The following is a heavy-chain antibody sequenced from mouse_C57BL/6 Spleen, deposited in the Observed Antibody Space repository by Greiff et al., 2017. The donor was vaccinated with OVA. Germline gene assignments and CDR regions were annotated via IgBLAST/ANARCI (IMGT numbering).Heavy chain of an antibody. CDR2: ISSGSSTI. Sequence: EVKVVDSGGGLVKPGGSLTLSCAASGFTFSDYGMHWVRQAPEKGLAWVAYISSGSSTIYYADTVKGRFTISRDNAKNTLFLHMTSLRSEDTAMYYCARGGPIYYDCDWFAYWGQGTLVTVSA. J-gene: IGHJ3*01. V-gene: IGHV5-17*01. CDR1: GFTFSDYG. D-gene: IGHD2-4*01. CDR3: ARGGPIYYDCDWFAY.